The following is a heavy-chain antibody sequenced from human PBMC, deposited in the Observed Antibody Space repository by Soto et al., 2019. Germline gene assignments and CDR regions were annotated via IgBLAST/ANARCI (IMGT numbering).Heavy chain of an antibody. CDR1: GGSISSGDYY. CDR3: ARVDTAPGILYGMDV. D-gene: IGHD5-18*01. CDR2: IYYSGST. Sequence: SETLSLTCTVSGGSISSGDYYWSWIRQPPGKGLEWIGYIYYSGSTYYNPSLKSRVTISVDTSKNQFSLKLSSVTAADTAVYYCARVDTAPGILYGMDVWGQGTTVTVS. J-gene: IGHJ6*02. V-gene: IGHV4-30-4*01.